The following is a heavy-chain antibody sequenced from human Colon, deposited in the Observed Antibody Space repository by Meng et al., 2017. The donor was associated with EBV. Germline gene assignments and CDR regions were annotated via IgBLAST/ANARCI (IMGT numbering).Heavy chain of an antibody. CDR1: GGSVSSGGYY. V-gene: IGHV4-31*03. CDR3: ARVSSGWDYFDY. D-gene: IGHD6-19*01. Sequence: VQLAESGQGLGNPSHTLSLTCTVAGGSVSSGGYYWTWIRQHPGKGLEWFGHIYYSGSTFYNPSLKRRVIISIDTSKNQFSLNLRSVTAADTAVYYCARVSSGWDYFDYWGQGTLVTVSS. J-gene: IGHJ4*02. CDR2: IYYSGST.